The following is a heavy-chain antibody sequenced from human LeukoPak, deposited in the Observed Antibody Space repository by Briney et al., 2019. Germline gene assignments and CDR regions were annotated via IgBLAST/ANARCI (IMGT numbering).Heavy chain of an antibody. CDR1: GGSISSSSYY. CDR3: GRENEVTAIRIDY. D-gene: IGHD2-21*02. Sequence: SETLSLTCTVSGGSISSSSYYWGWIRQPPGKGLEWIGSIYYSGSTYYNPSLKSRVTISVDTSKNQFSLKLSPVTAADTAVYYCGRENEVTAIRIDYWGQGTLVTVSS. J-gene: IGHJ4*02. V-gene: IGHV4-39*07. CDR2: IYYSGST.